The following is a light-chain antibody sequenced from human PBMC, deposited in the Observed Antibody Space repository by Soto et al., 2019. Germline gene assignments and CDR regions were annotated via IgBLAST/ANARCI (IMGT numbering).Light chain of an antibody. CDR1: QTISSN. Sequence: EIVMTQSPGTLSVSPGERATLSCRASQTISSNLAWFQQKPGQTPRLIIYSASIRATGIPARFSGSGFGTEFTLTISSLQSEDFAVYYCQHFNNWPLTFGGGTQVEIK. CDR3: QHFNNWPLT. CDR2: SAS. J-gene: IGKJ4*01. V-gene: IGKV3-15*01.